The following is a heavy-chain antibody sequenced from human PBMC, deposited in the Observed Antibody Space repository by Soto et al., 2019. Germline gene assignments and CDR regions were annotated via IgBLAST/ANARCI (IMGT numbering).Heavy chain of an antibody. D-gene: IGHD3-10*01. V-gene: IGHV1-69*01. CDR2: IIPMYGPA. Sequence: QVPLVQSGAEVKKPGSSVTVSCKASGGTFSSYAIHWVRQAPGQGLEWMGGIIPMYGPAKYAQRFQGRVTITADESTTTVSMELPSLPSQDTAVYYCARVTSMVRGVIDNWFDPWGHGTLVTVSS. CDR3: ARVTSMVRGVIDNWFDP. J-gene: IGHJ5*02. CDR1: GGTFSSYA.